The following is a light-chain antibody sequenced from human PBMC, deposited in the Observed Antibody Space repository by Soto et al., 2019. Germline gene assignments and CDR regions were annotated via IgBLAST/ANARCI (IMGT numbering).Light chain of an antibody. CDR2: GAS. V-gene: IGKV3-20*01. CDR1: QSVSSSY. Sequence: ESVLTHYPGTLSLSTGERATLSCRASQSVSSSYLAWYQQKPGQAPRLLISGASSRATGIPDRFSGSGSGTDFTLTISRLEPEDFAVYYCQQYGISPITFGQGTRLEIK. CDR3: QQYGISPIT. J-gene: IGKJ5*01.